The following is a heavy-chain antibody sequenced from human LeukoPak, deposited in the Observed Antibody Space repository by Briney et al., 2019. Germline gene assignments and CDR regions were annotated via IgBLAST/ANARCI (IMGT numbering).Heavy chain of an antibody. Sequence: SETLSLTCTVSGYSITTAYYWGWIRQSPGKGLEWIGSIYHSGSTYYNPSLKSRVTILVDTSKNQFSLNLSSVTAADTAVYYCARGTPGYNWFDPWGQGTLVTVSS. CDR3: ARGTPGYNWFDP. CDR2: IYHSGST. J-gene: IGHJ5*02. V-gene: IGHV4-38-2*02. CDR1: GYSITTAYY. D-gene: IGHD2-15*01.